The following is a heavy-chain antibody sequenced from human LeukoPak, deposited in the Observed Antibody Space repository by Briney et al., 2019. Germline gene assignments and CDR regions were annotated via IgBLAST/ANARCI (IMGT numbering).Heavy chain of an antibody. CDR2: ISAYNGNT. V-gene: IGHV1-18*01. Sequence: ASVKVSCKASGYTFTSYGISWVRQAPGQGLEWMGWISAYNGNTNYAQKLQGRVTMTTDTSTSTAYMELRSLRSDDTAVYYCARRYCSSTSCYHDFDYWGQGILVTVSS. CDR3: ARRYCSSTSCYHDFDY. J-gene: IGHJ4*02. D-gene: IGHD2-2*01. CDR1: GYTFTSYG.